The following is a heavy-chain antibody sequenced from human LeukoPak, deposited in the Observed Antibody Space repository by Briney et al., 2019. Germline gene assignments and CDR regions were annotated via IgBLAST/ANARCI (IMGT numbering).Heavy chain of an antibody. CDR1: GFTFSSYD. CDR2: IRYDGSNK. D-gene: IGHD3-9*01. Sequence: GGSLRLSCAASGFTFSSYDMHWVRQAPGKGLEWVAFIRYDGSNKYYADSVRGRFTISRDDSKNTQYLQMNSLRAEDTAVYYCAKRLRPYDIWSGYFDYWGQGTLVTVSS. CDR3: AKRLRPYDIWSGYFDY. V-gene: IGHV3-30*02. J-gene: IGHJ4*02.